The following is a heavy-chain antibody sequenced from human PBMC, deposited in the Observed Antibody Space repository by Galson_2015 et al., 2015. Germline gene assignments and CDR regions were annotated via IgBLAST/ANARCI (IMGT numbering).Heavy chain of an antibody. Sequence: SVKVSCKASGYTFTSYGISWVRQAPGQGLEWMGWISGYDGKTNYAQKYQGRVTMTTDTSTSTVYMELRSLRSDDTAVYYCAREGDSYSSRWYPCDYWGQGTLVTVSS. CDR3: AREGDSYSSRWYPCDY. CDR1: GYTFTSYG. D-gene: IGHD6-13*01. CDR2: ISGYDGKT. V-gene: IGHV1-18*01. J-gene: IGHJ4*02.